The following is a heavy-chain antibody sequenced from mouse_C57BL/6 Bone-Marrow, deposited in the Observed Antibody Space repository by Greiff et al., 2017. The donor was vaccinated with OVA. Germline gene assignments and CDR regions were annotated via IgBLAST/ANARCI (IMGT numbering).Heavy chain of an antibody. CDR3: VRDYGNGAY. Sequence: EVMLVESGGGLVQPKGSLKLSCAASGFSFNTYAMNWVRQAPGKGLEWVARIRSKSNNYATYYADSVKDRFTISRDDSESMLYLQMNNLKTEDTAMYYCVRDYGNGAYWGQGTLVTVSA. V-gene: IGHV10-1*01. CDR2: IRSKSNNYAT. D-gene: IGHD2-1*01. CDR1: GFSFNTYA. J-gene: IGHJ3*01.